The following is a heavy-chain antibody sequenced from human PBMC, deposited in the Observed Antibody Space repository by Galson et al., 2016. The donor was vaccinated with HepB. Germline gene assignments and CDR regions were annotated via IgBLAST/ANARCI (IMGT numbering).Heavy chain of an antibody. J-gene: IGHJ4*02. CDR1: GFTFSNYA. V-gene: IGHV3-23*01. CDR3: AGSLTHWLGLKFDY. CDR2: ISGSGGST. Sequence: SLRLSCAASGFTFSNYAMTWVRQAPGKGLEWVSGISGSGGSTYYADSVKGRFTISRDNSKNTLYLQMNSLRAEDTAVYYCAGSLTHWLGLKFDYRVQGTLVTVSS. D-gene: IGHD6-19*01.